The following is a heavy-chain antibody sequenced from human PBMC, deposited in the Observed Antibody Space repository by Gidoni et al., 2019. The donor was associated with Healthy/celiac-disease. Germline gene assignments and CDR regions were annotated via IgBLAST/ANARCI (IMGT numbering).Heavy chain of an antibody. CDR3: ARHKYYDFWSGPLPHYFDY. Sequence: QLQLQESGPGLVKPSETLSLTCTVSGGSISSSSYYWGWIRQPPGQGLEWIGSIYYSGSTYYNPSLKSRVTISVDTSKNQFSLKLSSVTSADTAVYYCARHKYYDFWSGPLPHYFDYWGQGTLVTVSS. D-gene: IGHD3-3*01. J-gene: IGHJ4*02. CDR2: IYYSGST. V-gene: IGHV4-39*01. CDR1: GGSISSSSYY.